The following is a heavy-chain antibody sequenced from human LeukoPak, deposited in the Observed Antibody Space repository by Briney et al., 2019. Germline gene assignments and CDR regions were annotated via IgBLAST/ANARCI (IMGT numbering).Heavy chain of an antibody. Sequence: SETLSLTCTVSGGSISSYYWSWIRQPPGKGLEWIGYIYYSGSTNYNPSLKSRVTISVKTSKNQFSLKLRSVTAADTAVYYCARGGPKNWFDPWGQGTLVTVSS. CDR1: GGSISSYY. D-gene: IGHD1-26*01. CDR3: ARGGPKNWFDP. V-gene: IGHV4-59*01. CDR2: IYYSGST. J-gene: IGHJ5*02.